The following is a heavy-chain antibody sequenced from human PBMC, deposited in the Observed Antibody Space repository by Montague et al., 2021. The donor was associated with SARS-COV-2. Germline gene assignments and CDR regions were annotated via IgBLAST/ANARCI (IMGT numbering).Heavy chain of an antibody. D-gene: IGHD2-2*01. CDR1: GDSVSSNIAT. CDR3: ARIPVGSKYYFDF. J-gene: IGHJ4*02. V-gene: IGHV6-1*01. CDR2: TYYRSKWYN. Sequence: CAISGDSVSSNIATWNWIRQSPSRGLGWLGRTYYRSKWYNDYAESVKSRITIDSDTSKHQFSLHLNSVTPEDTAVYYCARIPVGSKYYFDFWGQGTLVTVSS.